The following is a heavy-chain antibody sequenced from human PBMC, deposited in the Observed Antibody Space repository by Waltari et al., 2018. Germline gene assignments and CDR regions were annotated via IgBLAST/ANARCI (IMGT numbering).Heavy chain of an antibody. Sequence: QVQLQQWGAGLLKPSETLSLTCAVYGGSFRGYYWSWIRQPPGKGLEWIGEINHSGSTNYNPSLKSRVTISVDTSKNQFSLKLSSVTAADTAVYYCARGRVGYWYFDLWGRGTLVTVSS. J-gene: IGHJ2*01. V-gene: IGHV4-34*01. CDR3: ARGRVGYWYFDL. CDR2: INHSGST. D-gene: IGHD1-26*01. CDR1: GGSFRGYY.